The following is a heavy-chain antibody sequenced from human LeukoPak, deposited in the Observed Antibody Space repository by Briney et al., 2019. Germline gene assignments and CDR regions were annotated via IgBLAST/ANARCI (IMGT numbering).Heavy chain of an antibody. V-gene: IGHV4-4*09. CDR1: GGSISSYY. J-gene: IGHJ4*02. D-gene: IGHD1-26*01. CDR3: ARSWELDYYFDY. Sequence: SETLSLTCTVSGGSISSYYWSWIRQPPGKGLEWIGYIYTSGSTNYNPSLKSRVTISVDTSKNQFSLKLSSVTAADTAVYYCARSWELDYYFDYWGQGTLVTVSS. CDR2: IYTSGST.